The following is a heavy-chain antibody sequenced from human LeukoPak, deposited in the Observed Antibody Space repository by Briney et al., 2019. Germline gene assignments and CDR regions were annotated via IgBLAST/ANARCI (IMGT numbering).Heavy chain of an antibody. V-gene: IGHV3-21*01. CDR1: VLPFSCYA. D-gene: IGHD3-3*01. J-gene: IGHJ4*02. Sequence: PGGSLRLSCAASVLPFSCYAMSWVRQAPGKGLEWVSAIICSSSYIYYADSVKGRFTISRDNAKNSLYLQMNSLRAEDTAVYYCAKSTYYDFWSGPFDYWGQGTLVTVSS. CDR2: IICSSSYI. CDR3: AKSTYYDFWSGPFDY.